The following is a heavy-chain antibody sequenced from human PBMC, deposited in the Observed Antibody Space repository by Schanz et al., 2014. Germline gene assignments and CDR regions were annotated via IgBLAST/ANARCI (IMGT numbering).Heavy chain of an antibody. CDR2: ISGYNGDT. J-gene: IGHJ3*02. Sequence: QVQLVQSGPEVKKPGASVKVSCKASGYTFTSYYMHWVRQAPGQGLEWMGWISGYNGDTNYAPKFQDRVTMTTDTSTGITSLELRNLKSDDTAVYYCARVHIATYHYNSPGAFDIWGQGTRVTVSS. CDR1: GYTFTSYY. V-gene: IGHV1-18*04. CDR3: ARVHIATYHYNSPGAFDI. D-gene: IGHD3-10*01.